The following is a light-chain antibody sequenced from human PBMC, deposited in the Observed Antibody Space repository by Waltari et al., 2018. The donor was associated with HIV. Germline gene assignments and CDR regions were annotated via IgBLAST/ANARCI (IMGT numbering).Light chain of an antibody. CDR2: WAS. V-gene: IGKV4-1*01. Sequence: DIVMTQSPDSLAVSLGERATINCKSSQSVLYSSNNKNYLAWYQQKPGQPPQLLIYWASTRESGVPDRFSGGGSGTDFTLTISSLQAEDVAVYYYQQYYSTPPWTFGQGTKVEIK. J-gene: IGKJ1*01. CDR3: QQYYSTPPWT. CDR1: QSVLYSSNNKNY.